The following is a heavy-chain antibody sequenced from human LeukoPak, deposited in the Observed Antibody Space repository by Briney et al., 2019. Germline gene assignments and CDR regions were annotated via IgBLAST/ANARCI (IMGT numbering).Heavy chain of an antibody. CDR2: ISSSGSTI. V-gene: IGHV3-11*04. Sequence: PGGSLRLSCAASGFTFSDYYMSWIRQAPGKGLEWVSYISSSGSTIYYADSVKGRFTISRDNAKNSLYLQMNSLRAEDTAVYYCGGDGYYYDSSGFDYWGQGALVTVSS. D-gene: IGHD3-22*01. CDR3: GGDGYYYDSSGFDY. J-gene: IGHJ4*02. CDR1: GFTFSDYY.